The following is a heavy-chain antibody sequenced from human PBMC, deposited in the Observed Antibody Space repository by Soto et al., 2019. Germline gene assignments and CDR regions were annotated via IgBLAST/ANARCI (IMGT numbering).Heavy chain of an antibody. CDR3: VKEGSSGWPYYYGLDV. CDR2: ISYDGSNK. Sequence: QVQLVESGGGVVQPGRSLRLSCAASGFTFSSYGMHWVRQAPGKGLEWVAVISYDGSNKYYADSVKGRFTIARDNSKNTLYLQMSSLRAEDTAVYYCVKEGSSGWPYYYGLDVCGQGTSVTVSS. D-gene: IGHD6-19*01. V-gene: IGHV3-30*18. J-gene: IGHJ6*02. CDR1: GFTFSSYG.